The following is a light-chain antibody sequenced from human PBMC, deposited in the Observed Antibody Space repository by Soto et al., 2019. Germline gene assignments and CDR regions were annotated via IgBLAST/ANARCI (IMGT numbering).Light chain of an antibody. V-gene: IGKV1-27*01. J-gene: IGKJ1*01. CDR1: QVINNY. CDR2: SAS. CDR3: TKYDRAPRT. Sequence: DIQMTQSPSSLSASVGDSVTITCRASQVINNYLAWYQQKPGKVPVLLIYSASTLKSGVPSRFSGRGAGTDFTLTISSLQPEDFATYYCTKYDRAPRTFGQGTKVDI.